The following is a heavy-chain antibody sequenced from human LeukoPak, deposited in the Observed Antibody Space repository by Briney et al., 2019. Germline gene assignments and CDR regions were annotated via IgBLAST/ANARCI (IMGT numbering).Heavy chain of an antibody. CDR1: GYTFTGYY. V-gene: IGHV1-2*02. CDR3: AREFDGYSSRGGPTDY. J-gene: IGHJ4*02. CDR2: INPNSGGT. D-gene: IGHD6-13*01. Sequence: ASVKVSCKASGYTFTGYYMYWVRQAPGQGLEWMGWINPNSGGTNYAQKFQGRVTMTRDTSISTAYMELSRLRSDDTAVYYCAREFDGYSSRGGPTDYWGQGTLVTVSS.